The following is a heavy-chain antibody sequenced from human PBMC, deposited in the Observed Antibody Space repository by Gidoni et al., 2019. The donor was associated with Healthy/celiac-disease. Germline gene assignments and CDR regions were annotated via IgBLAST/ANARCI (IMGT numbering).Heavy chain of an antibody. CDR3: ATSIQVSRDDFWSGFHPFDY. CDR2: ISAYNGNT. V-gene: IGHV1-18*01. Sequence: QVPLVQSGAEVKKPGSSVKVSCKASGYTFTSYGISWVRQAPGQGLEWMGWISAYNGNTNYAQKLQGSVTMTTDTSTSTAYMELRSLRSDDTAVYYCATSIQVSRDDFWSGFHPFDYWGQGTLVTVSS. J-gene: IGHJ4*02. CDR1: GYTFTSYG. D-gene: IGHD3-3*01.